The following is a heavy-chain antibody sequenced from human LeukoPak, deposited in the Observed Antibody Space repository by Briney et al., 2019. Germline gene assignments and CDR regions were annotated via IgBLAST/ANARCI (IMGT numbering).Heavy chain of an antibody. CDR1: GGSFSGYY. CDR3: ASRRYCGGDCYSGRWFDP. Sequence: PSETLSLTCAVYGGSFSGYYWSWIRQPPGKGLEWIGEINHSGSTNYNPSLKSRVTISVDTSKNQFSLLLSSVTAADTAVYYCASRRYCGGDCYSGRWFDPWGQGTLVTVSS. J-gene: IGHJ5*02. CDR2: INHSGST. D-gene: IGHD2-21*02. V-gene: IGHV4-34*01.